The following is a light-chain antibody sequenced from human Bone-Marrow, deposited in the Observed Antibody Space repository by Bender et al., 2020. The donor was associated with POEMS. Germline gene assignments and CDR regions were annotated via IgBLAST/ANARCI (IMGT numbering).Light chain of an antibody. CDR1: FVGVS. CDR2: KDR. Sequence: SYVLTQQPSVSVAPGQTAIITCGGRDFVGVSVHWYQQKAGQAPVLVIYKDRQRPSGISERFSGSTSGTMVTLTISGVQAEDEADYHCQSADASGLHVVFGGGTKLTVL. V-gene: IGLV3-25*03. J-gene: IGLJ2*01. CDR3: QSADASGLHVV.